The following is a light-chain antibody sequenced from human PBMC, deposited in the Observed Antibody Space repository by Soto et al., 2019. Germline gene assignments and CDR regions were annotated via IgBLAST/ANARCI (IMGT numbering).Light chain of an antibody. J-gene: IGLJ1*01. Sequence: QSALTQPASVSGSPGQSITITCTGTSSDVGLYDYVSWYQQHPGKAPQLMIYAVSNRPSGVSNRFSASKSGNTASLFISGLQAEDEADYYCSSYTSDSSYVFGSWTKVTVL. CDR3: SSYTSDSSYV. V-gene: IGLV2-14*01. CDR1: SSDVGLYDY. CDR2: AVS.